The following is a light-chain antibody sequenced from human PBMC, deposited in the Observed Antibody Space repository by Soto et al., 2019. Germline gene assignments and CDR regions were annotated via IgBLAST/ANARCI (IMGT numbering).Light chain of an antibody. J-gene: IGKJ1*01. V-gene: IGKV3-20*01. CDR2: GAS. Sequence: EIVLTQSPGTLSLSPGERATLSCRASQSVSNNYLAWYQQKPGQAPRLLIYGASNRATGIPARFSGSGSGTDFTLTISSLEPEDCAVYYCQQYGSSGTFGQGTKVEIK. CDR3: QQYGSSGT. CDR1: QSVSNNY.